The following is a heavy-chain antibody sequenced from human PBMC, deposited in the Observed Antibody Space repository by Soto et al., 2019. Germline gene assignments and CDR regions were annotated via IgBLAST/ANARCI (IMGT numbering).Heavy chain of an antibody. V-gene: IGHV1-18*01. Sequence: ASVKVSCKASGYTFTSYGISWVRQAPGQGLEWMGWISAYNGNTNYNPSLKSRVTISVDTSKNQFSLKLSSVTAADTAVYYCARAGCSGGSCYVGPHWFDPWGQGTLVTVSS. D-gene: IGHD2-15*01. J-gene: IGHJ5*02. CDR3: ARAGCSGGSCYVGPHWFDP. CDR2: ISAYNGNT. CDR1: GYTFTSYG.